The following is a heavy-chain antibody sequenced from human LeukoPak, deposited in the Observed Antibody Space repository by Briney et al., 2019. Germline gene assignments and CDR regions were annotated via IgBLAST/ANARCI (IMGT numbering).Heavy chain of an antibody. J-gene: IGHJ6*02. CDR1: GGIFSSYT. Sequence: SVKVSCKASGGIFSSYTISWVRQAPGQGLEWMGRIIPILGIANYAQKFQGRVTITADKSTSTAYMELSSLRSEDTAVYYCAREFEVGYYGSGSYRYGMDVWGQGTTVTVSS. CDR2: IIPILGIA. CDR3: AREFEVGYYGSGSYRYGMDV. D-gene: IGHD3-10*01. V-gene: IGHV1-69*04.